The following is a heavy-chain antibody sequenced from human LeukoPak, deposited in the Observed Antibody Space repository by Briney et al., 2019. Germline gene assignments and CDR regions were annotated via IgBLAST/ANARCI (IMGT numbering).Heavy chain of an antibody. CDR1: GYTFTSYY. CDR3: AREVGIVVVPAAIRPYYYYGMDV. Sequence: GASVEVSCKASGYTFTSYYMHWVRQAPGQGLEWMGIINPSGGSTSYAQKFQGRVTMTRDTSTSTVYMELSSLRSEDTAVYYCAREVGIVVVPAAIRPYYYYGMDVWGQGTTVTVSS. J-gene: IGHJ6*02. D-gene: IGHD2-2*02. CDR2: INPSGGST. V-gene: IGHV1-46*01.